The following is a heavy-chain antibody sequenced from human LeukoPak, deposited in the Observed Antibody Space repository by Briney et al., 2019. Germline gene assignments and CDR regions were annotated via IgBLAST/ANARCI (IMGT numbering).Heavy chain of an antibody. V-gene: IGHV3-74*01. CDR3: ASYLTSIPSGMDV. CDR1: GFTFSRYW. CDR2: ISTDGSST. J-gene: IGHJ6*02. Sequence: GGSLRLSCAAPGFTFSRYWMHWLRQAPGKGLVSVSRISTDGSSTSYADSVKGRFTISRDNGNNTLYLQMNSLRAEDTAVYYCASYLTSIPSGMDVWGQGTTVTVSS. D-gene: IGHD2/OR15-2a*01.